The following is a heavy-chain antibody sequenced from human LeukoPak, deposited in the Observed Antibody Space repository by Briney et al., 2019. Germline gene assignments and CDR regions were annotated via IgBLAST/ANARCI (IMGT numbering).Heavy chain of an antibody. CDR2: INHSGST. V-gene: IGHV4-34*01. CDR3: ASVASYAHLRRYGIDV. D-gene: IGHD3-16*01. CDR1: GGSFSVYY. Sequence: PSETLPLTCAVYGGSFSVYYWSWIRHPPGKGLEWSGEINHSGSTNYNPSLKSRVTISVDTSKNQVSLKRSSVTAADTAVYYCASVASYAHLRRYGIDVWGKGTTVTVSS. J-gene: IGHJ6*04.